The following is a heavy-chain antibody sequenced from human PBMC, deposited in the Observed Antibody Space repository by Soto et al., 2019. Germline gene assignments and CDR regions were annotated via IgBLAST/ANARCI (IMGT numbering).Heavy chain of an antibody. J-gene: IGHJ6*02. Sequence: GGSLILSCVASGFTFSDYYMSWIRQAPGKGLEWVSYISSSGSTIYYADSVKGRFTISRDNAKNSLYLQMNSLRAEDAAVYYCARFYYDSSGYLPSPYYYYYGMDVWGQGTTVTVSS. V-gene: IGHV3-11*04. D-gene: IGHD3-22*01. CDR3: ARFYYDSSGYLPSPYYYYYGMDV. CDR2: ISSSGSTI. CDR1: GFTFSDYY.